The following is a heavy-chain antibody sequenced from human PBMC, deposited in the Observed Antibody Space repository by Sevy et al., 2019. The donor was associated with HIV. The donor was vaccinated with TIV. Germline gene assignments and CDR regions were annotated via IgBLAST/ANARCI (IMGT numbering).Heavy chain of an antibody. CDR2: ISGTGDYK. Sequence: GGSLRLSCAASGFTFSNFAMDWVRQAPGKGLDWISVISGTGDYKYYADSVKGRFTISRDNSKNTLSLQMNSLRAEDTAIFYCAKKMGGGSGMAFLVDYWGQGTMVTVSS. J-gene: IGHJ4*02. CDR1: GFTFSNFA. CDR3: AKKMGGGSGMAFLVDY. D-gene: IGHD5-18*01. V-gene: IGHV3-23*01.